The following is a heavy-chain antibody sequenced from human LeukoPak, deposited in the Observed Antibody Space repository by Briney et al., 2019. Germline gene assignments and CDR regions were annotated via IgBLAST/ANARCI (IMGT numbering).Heavy chain of an antibody. D-gene: IGHD2-15*01. V-gene: IGHV3-7*01. Sequence: GGSLRLSCAASGFTFSESWMTWVRQAPGKGLEWVANIKQDGSEKYYVDSVKGRFTISRDNAKNSLYLQMNSLRAEDTAVYYCACYWGDWGQGTLVTVSS. CDR2: IKQDGSEK. CDR3: ACYWGD. J-gene: IGHJ4*02. CDR1: GFTFSESW.